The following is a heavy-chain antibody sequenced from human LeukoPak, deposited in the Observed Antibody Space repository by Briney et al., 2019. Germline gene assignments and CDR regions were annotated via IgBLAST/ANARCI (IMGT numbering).Heavy chain of an antibody. CDR1: GYTVTSYA. V-gene: IGHV1-3*01. CDR3: ARSPLPVVWFGESGWFDP. CDR2: INAGNGNT. D-gene: IGHD3-10*01. J-gene: IGHJ5*02. Sequence: ASVKVSCKASGYTVTSYAMHWVRQAPGQRLEWMGWINAGNGNTKYSQKFQGRVTITRDTSASTAYMELSSLRSEDTAVYYCARSPLPVVWFGESGWFDPWGQGTLVTVSS.